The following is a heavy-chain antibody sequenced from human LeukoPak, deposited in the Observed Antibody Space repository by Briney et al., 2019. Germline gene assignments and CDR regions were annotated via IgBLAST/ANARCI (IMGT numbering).Heavy chain of an antibody. CDR3: TRIFPSSGWWYFDY. D-gene: IGHD6-19*01. V-gene: IGHV3-74*01. CDR1: GFTFTNYW. Sequence: QPGGSLRLSCAASGFTFTNYWMHWVRQAPGKGLVWVSYINSDGSSTSYADSVKGRFTISRDNAQNTVYLQMHSLTAEDTAVYYCTRIFPSSGWWYFDYWGQGTLVTVSS. J-gene: IGHJ4*02. CDR2: INSDGSST.